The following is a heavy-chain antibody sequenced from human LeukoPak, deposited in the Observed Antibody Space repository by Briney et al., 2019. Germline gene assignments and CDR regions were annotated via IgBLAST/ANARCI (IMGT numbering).Heavy chain of an antibody. CDR1: GFTFSSYS. CDR2: ISGSGGST. J-gene: IGHJ3*02. CDR3: AKDYTAMGQLDAFDI. D-gene: IGHD5-18*01. V-gene: IGHV3-23*01. Sequence: PGGSLRLSCAASGFTFSSYSMNWVRQAPGKGLEWVSAISGSGGSTYYADSVKGRFTISRDNSKNTLYLQMNSLRAEDTAVYYCAKDYTAMGQLDAFDIWGQGTMVTVSS.